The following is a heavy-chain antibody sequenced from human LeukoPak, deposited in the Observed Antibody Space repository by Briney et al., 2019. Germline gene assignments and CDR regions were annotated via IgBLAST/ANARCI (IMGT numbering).Heavy chain of an antibody. J-gene: IGHJ4*02. V-gene: IGHV1-2*02. CDR2: INPNSGGT. CDR3: ARGGRDYGDYIWGIGIDY. CDR1: GYTFTGSF. D-gene: IGHD4-17*01. Sequence: ASVKVSCKASGYTFTGSFIHWVRQAPGQGLEWMGWINPNSGGTNYAQKFQGRVTMTRDTTISTAYLELSRLRSDDTAVYYCARGGRDYGDYIWGIGIDYWGQGTLVTVSS.